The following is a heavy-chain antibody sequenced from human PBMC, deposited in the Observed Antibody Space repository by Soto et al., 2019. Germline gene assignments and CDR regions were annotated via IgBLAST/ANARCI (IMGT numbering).Heavy chain of an antibody. Sequence: QLQLHMSGSGLVKPSQTLSLTCTVSGASITYGAYSWSWIRQTPGKGLEWIGYINHLETTFYNPSFESRLTLSIDRTKNQFSLNLKSMSAADRAVYFCARGGGFDSFDYWGQGLLVTVSS. CDR3: ARGGGFDSFDY. V-gene: IGHV4-30-2*01. CDR1: GASITYGAYS. J-gene: IGHJ4*02. D-gene: IGHD3-10*01. CDR2: INHLETT.